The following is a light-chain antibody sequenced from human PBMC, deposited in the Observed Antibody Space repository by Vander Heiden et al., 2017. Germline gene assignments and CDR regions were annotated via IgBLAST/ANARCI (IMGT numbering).Light chain of an antibody. V-gene: IGKV4-1*01. CDR3: QQYYSTPPSFT. CDR2: WAS. CDR1: HTILYSPNKRNY. Sequence: DIVMTQSPDSLAVSRGERATIKCTSSHTILYSPNKRNYLAWYQQKPGQPPKLLIYWASTRESGVPDRFSGSGSGTDFTLTISGLQAEDVAVYYCQQYYSTPPSFTFGPGTKVEIK. J-gene: IGKJ3*01.